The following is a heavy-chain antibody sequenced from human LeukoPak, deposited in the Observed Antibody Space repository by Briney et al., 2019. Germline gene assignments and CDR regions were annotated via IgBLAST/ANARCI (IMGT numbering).Heavy chain of an antibody. CDR2: ISYDGSDK. J-gene: IGHJ6*02. V-gene: IGHV3-30*04. CDR1: GFTFSSYT. Sequence: GRSLRLSCAASGFTFSSYTIHWVRQAPGKGLEWVAVISYDGSDKYYADSVKGRFTISRDNSKNTLYLQMNSLRAEDTAVYYCARDHGDFWSGYYLYYYYGMDVWGQGTMVTVSS. CDR3: ARDHGDFWSGYYLYYYYGMDV. D-gene: IGHD3-3*01.